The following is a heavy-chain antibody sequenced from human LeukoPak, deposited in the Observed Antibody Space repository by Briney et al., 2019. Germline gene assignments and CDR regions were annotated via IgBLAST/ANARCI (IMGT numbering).Heavy chain of an antibody. D-gene: IGHD5-24*01. Sequence: ASVKVSCKASGGTFSSYAISWVRQAPGQGLEWMGRIIPIFGTANYAQKFQGRVTITTDESTSTAYMELSSLRSEDTAVYYCARAARWLQFWYFDYWGQGTLVTVSS. CDR2: IIPIFGTA. J-gene: IGHJ4*02. CDR1: GGTFSSYA. CDR3: ARAARWLQFWYFDY. V-gene: IGHV1-69*05.